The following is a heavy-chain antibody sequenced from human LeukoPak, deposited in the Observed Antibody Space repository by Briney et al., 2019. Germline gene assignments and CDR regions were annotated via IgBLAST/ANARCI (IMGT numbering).Heavy chain of an antibody. Sequence: GASVKVSCKSSGHTLNNHFIHWVRQAPGQGLEWMGMINPRDGSTRTLQRFQGRLTMTRDTYTSTLYMGLSSLRSEDTATYFCARGADQEFDFWGQGTLVTVSS. CDR2: INPRDGST. J-gene: IGHJ4*02. CDR1: GHTLNNHF. CDR3: ARGADQEFDF. V-gene: IGHV1-46*02.